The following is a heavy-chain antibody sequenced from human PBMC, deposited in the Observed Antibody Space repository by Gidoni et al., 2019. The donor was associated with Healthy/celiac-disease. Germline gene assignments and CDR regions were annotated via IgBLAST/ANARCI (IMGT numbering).Heavy chain of an antibody. Sequence: VQLQESGPGLVKPSQTLSLTCTVSGGPIRSGSYYWSWIRQPAGKGLEWIGRIYTSGSTHYSPSLKSRVTISVDTSKNQFSLKLSSVTAADTAVYYCARVYPRAPYYYDSSGYYYDAFDIWGQGTMVTVSS. J-gene: IGHJ3*02. CDR1: GGPIRSGSYY. D-gene: IGHD3-22*01. CDR3: ARVYPRAPYYYDSSGYYYDAFDI. V-gene: IGHV4-61*02. CDR2: IYTSGST.